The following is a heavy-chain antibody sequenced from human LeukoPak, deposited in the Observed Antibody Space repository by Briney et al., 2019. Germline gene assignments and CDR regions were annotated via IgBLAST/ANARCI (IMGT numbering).Heavy chain of an antibody. D-gene: IGHD6-13*01. CDR1: GGSISGSSYY. CDR3: ARGLAAANY. CDR2: IYYSGST. V-gene: IGHV4-39*07. Sequence: SETLSLTCTVSGGSISGSSYYWGWIRQPPGKGLEWIGSIYYSGSTYYNPSLKSRVTISVDTSKNQFSLKLSSVTAADTAVYYCARGLAAANYWGQGTLVTVSS. J-gene: IGHJ4*02.